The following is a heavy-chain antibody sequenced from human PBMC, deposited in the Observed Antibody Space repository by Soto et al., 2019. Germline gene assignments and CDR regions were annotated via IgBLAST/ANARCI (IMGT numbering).Heavy chain of an antibody. CDR1: GFSLSTSGVG. D-gene: IGHD2-8*01. CDR2: LYWDYDK. V-gene: IGHV2-5*02. Sequence: QITLKESGPTLVKPTQPLTMTCTFSGFSLSTSGVGVGWIRQPPGKALEWLALLYWDYDKRYSPSLKSTLTITKDTSKNQVVLTMTNMDPVDTATYYCAHSSRDRPVDIVLMGPTWDYWGQGTLVTVSS. CDR3: AHSSRDRPVDIVLMGPTWDY. J-gene: IGHJ4*02.